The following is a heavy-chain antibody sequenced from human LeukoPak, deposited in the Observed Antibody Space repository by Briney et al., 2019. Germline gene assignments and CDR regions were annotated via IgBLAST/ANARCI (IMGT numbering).Heavy chain of an antibody. CDR1: GYSFTSYW. D-gene: IGHD1-20*01. V-gene: IGHV5-51*01. CDR2: IYPGDSDT. Sequence: GESLKISCKGSGYSFTSYWIGRVRQMPGKGLEWMGIIYPGDSDTRYSPSFQGQVTISADKSISTAYLQWSSLKASDTAMYYCARFWPRITGTTGNWFDPWGQGTLVTVSS. CDR3: ARFWPRITGTTGNWFDP. J-gene: IGHJ5*02.